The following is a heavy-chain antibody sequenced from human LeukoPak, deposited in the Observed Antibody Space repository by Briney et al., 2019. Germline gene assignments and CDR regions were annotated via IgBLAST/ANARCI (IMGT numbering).Heavy chain of an antibody. D-gene: IGHD6-13*01. V-gene: IGHV3-74*01. CDR1: GFTFSSYW. CDR2: INSDGSST. CDR3: ARDRAAADLDY. Sequence: GGSLRLSCEASGFTFSSYWMHWVRQVPGKGLVWVSRINSDGSSTSYADSVKGRFTISRDNAKNTLYLQMNSLRAEDTAVYYCARDRAAADLDYWGQGTLVTVST. J-gene: IGHJ4*02.